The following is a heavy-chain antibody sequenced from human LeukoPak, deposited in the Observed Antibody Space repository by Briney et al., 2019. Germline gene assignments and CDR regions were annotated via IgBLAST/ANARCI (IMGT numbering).Heavy chain of an antibody. CDR3: AKDMRITIFGVVIAARGSAFDY. V-gene: IGHV1-69*06. CDR1: GGTFSSYA. D-gene: IGHD3-3*01. Sequence: ASVKVSCKASGGTFSSYAISWVRQAPGQGLEWMGGIIPIFGTANYAQKFQGRVTITADKSTSTAYMELSSLRSEDTAVYYCAKDMRITIFGVVIAARGSAFDYWGQGTLVTVSS. CDR2: IIPIFGTA. J-gene: IGHJ4*02.